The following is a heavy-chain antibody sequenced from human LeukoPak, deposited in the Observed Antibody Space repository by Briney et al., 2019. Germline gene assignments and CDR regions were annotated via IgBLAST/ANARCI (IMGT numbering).Heavy chain of an antibody. CDR3: APLLGTAMVIEGGY. CDR2: IYHSGST. D-gene: IGHD5-18*01. Sequence: PSETLSLTCTVSGYSISSGYYWGWIRQPPGKGLEWIGSIYHSGSTYYNPSLKSRVTISVDTSKNQFSLKLSSVTAADTAVYYCAPLLGTAMVIEGGYWGQGTLVTVSS. V-gene: IGHV4-38-2*02. CDR1: GYSISSGYY. J-gene: IGHJ4*02.